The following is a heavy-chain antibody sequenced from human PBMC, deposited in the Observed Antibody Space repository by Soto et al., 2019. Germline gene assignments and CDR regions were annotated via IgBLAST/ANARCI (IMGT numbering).Heavy chain of an antibody. J-gene: IGHJ6*02. V-gene: IGHV4-34*01. Sequence: QVQLQQWGAGLLKPSETLSLTCAVYGGSFSGYYWSWIRQPPGKGLEWIGEINHSGSTNYNPSLKXXVXIXXDTSKNQFSPKLSSVTAADTAVYYCAKYYYYGMDVWGQGTTVTVSS. CDR2: INHSGST. CDR1: GGSFSGYY. CDR3: AKYYYYGMDV.